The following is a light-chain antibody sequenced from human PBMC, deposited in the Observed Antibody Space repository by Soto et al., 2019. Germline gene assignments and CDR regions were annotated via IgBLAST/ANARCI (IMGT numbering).Light chain of an antibody. V-gene: IGKV3-11*01. Sequence: EIVLTQSPATLSLSPGERATLSCRASQSVSSYLAWYQQKPGQAPRLLIYDASNRATGIPARFSGSGSGTIFPLPISTLGPEVLAFYYCQQRSNWPFLTCGGGTKVDIK. CDR2: DAS. CDR1: QSVSSY. J-gene: IGKJ4*01. CDR3: QQRSNWPFLT.